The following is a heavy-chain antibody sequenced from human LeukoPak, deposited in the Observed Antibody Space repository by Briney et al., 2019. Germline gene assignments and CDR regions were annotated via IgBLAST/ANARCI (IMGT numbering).Heavy chain of an antibody. Sequence: SETLSLTCAVSGDSITTSRWWSWARQPPGKGLEWIGEINHSGSTNYNPSLKSRVTISVDTSKNQFSLKLSSVTAADTAVYYCARGLRWIQLWSDAFDIWGQGTMVTVSS. CDR2: INHSGST. J-gene: IGHJ3*02. CDR3: ARGLRWIQLWSDAFDI. V-gene: IGHV4-4*02. CDR1: GDSITTSRW. D-gene: IGHD5-18*01.